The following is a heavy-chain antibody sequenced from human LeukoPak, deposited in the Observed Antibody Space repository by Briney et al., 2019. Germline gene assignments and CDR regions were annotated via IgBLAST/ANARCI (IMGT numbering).Heavy chain of an antibody. V-gene: IGHV1-69*13. Sequence: SVKLSCKASGGTFSSYPISWVRQAPGQGLERMGGITPIFDTANYAQKFQGRVTITADESTSTAYMELSSLRSEDTAVYYCARNSGGATTSYEYFQHWGQGTLLSVSS. J-gene: IGHJ1*01. CDR1: GGTFSSYP. CDR3: ARNSGGATTSYEYFQH. CDR2: ITPIFDTA. D-gene: IGHD5-12*01.